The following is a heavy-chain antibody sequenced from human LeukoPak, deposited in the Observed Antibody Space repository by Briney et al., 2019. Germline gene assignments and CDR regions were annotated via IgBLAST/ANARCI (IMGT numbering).Heavy chain of an antibody. CDR3: ARDFPQVTTHFDY. V-gene: IGHV1-46*01. D-gene: IGHD4-11*01. J-gene: IGHJ4*02. CDR2: INPSGGST. Sequence: GASVKVSCKASGYTFTSYYMHWVRQAPGQGLEWMGIINPSGGSTSYAQKFQGRVTMTTDTSTSTAYMELRSLRSDDTAVYYCARDFPQVTTHFDYWGQGTLVTVSS. CDR1: GYTFTSYY.